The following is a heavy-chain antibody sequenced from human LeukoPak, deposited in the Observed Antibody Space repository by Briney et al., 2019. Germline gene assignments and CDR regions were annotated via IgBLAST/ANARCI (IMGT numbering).Heavy chain of an antibody. CDR1: GGSISTYY. CDR3: ARHHGTRDAFDI. V-gene: IGHV4-59*08. D-gene: IGHD1-1*01. Sequence: PSETLSLTCTVSGGSISTYYWSWIRQPPGKGLEWIGYIYYSGSTNYNPSLKSRVTISVDTSKNQFSLKLSSVTAADTAVYYCARHHGTRDAFDIWGQGTMVTVSS. CDR2: IYYSGST. J-gene: IGHJ3*02.